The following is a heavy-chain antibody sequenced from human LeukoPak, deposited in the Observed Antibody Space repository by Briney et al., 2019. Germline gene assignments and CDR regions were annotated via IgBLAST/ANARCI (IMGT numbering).Heavy chain of an antibody. D-gene: IGHD6-13*01. CDR2: IYHSGST. CDR1: GGSISSSNW. V-gene: IGHV4-4*02. J-gene: IGHJ6*02. Sequence: PSETLSLTCAVSGGSISSSNWWSWVRQPPGKGLEWIGEIYHSGSTNYNPSLKSRVTISVDKSKNQFSLKLSFVTAADTAVYYCARAAAAVSPRFYGMDVWGQGTTVTVSS. CDR3: ARAAAAVSPRFYGMDV.